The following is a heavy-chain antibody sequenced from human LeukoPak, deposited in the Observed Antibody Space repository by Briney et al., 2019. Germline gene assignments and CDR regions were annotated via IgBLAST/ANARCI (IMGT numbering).Heavy chain of an antibody. J-gene: IGHJ6*03. CDR3: AKDPGVGFLEWFSYYYMDV. Sequence: SSYIYYADSVKGRFTISRDNSKNTLYLQMNSLRAEDTAVYYCAKDPGVGFLEWFSYYYMDVWGKGTTVTVSS. V-gene: IGHV3-NL1*01. CDR2: SSYI. D-gene: IGHD3-3*01.